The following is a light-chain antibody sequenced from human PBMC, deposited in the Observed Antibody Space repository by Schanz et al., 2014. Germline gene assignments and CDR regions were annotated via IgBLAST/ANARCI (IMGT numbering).Light chain of an antibody. J-gene: IGKJ2*01. CDR2: WAS. CDR3: HQYHSTPDT. CDR1: QSVLYTSNNKNY. V-gene: IGKV4-1*01. Sequence: DIVMTQSPDSLPVSLGERATINCKSSQSVLYTSNNKNYLAWYQHKPGQPPKLLIYWASTRQSGVPDRFSGSGSGTGFTLAISTLQAEDAAVYFCHQYHSTPDTFGQGTKVEIK.